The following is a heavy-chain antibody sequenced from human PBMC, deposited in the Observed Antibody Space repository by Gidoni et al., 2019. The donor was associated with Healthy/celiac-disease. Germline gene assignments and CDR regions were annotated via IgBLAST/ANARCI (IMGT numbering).Heavy chain of an antibody. J-gene: IGHJ3*02. CDR2: ISYDGSNK. CDR1: GFTFSSYG. D-gene: IGHD3-3*01. CDR3: AKGHFSGVVVSRAFDI. Sequence: QVQLVESGGGVVQPGRSLRLSCAASGFTFSSYGMHWVRQAPGKGLEWVAVISYDGSNKYFADSVKGRFTISRDNSKNTLYLQMNSLRAEDTAVYYCAKGHFSGVVVSRAFDIWGQGTMVTVSS. V-gene: IGHV3-30*18.